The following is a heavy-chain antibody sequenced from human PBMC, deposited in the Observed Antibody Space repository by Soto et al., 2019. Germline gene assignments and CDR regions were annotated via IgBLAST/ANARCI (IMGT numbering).Heavy chain of an antibody. CDR1: GYTFISYG. J-gene: IGHJ4*02. Sequence: QVQLVQSGGEVKQPGASVKVSCKASGYTFISYGFSWVRQAPGQGLEWMGWISGYNGNTDYAQKFQGRVVMTTDTSTSTAYMELRSLRADDTAIYYCVRDEIYSSYYFDYWGQGTPVTVSS. D-gene: IGHD5-18*01. V-gene: IGHV1-18*01. CDR3: VRDEIYSSYYFDY. CDR2: ISGYNGNT.